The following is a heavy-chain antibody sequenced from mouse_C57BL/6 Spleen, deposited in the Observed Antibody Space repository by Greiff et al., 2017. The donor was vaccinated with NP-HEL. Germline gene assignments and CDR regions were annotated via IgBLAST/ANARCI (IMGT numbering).Heavy chain of an antibody. Sequence: QVQLQQPGAELVMPGASVKLSCKASGYTFTSYWMHWVKQRPGQGLEWIGEIVPANSNTNYNQKFKGKSTFTVDKSSSTAYMQLSSLTSEDSAVYYGSISDGNCVYFAYWGTGTPVTVSA. CDR2: IVPANSNT. CDR3: SISDGNCVYFAY. J-gene: IGHJ1*03. D-gene: IGHD2-1*01. CDR1: GYTFTSYW. V-gene: IGHV1-69*01.